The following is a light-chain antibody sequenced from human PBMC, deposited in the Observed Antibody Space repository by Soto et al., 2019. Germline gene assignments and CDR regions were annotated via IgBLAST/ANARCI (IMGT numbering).Light chain of an antibody. CDR2: EVS. CDR1: SSDVGAYNS. CDR3: SSYTSTGAWV. J-gene: IGLJ3*02. V-gene: IGLV2-14*01. Sequence: QSALAQPASVSGSPGQSITISCTGTSSDVGAYNSVSWYQQHPGQAPQLMIYEVSNRPSGVSNSFSGSKSGNTASLTISGLQAEDETDYYCSSYTSTGAWVFGGGTKLTVL.